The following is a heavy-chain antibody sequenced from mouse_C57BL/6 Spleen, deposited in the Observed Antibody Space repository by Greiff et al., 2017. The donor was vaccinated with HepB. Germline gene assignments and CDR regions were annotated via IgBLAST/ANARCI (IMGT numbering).Heavy chain of an antibody. Sequence: VQLKESGGDLVKPGGSLKLSCAASGFTFSSYGMSWVRQTPDKRLEWVATISSGGSYTYYPDSVKGRFTISRDNAKNTLYLQMSSLKSEDTAMYYCARHSYDYGGNWYFDVWGTGTTVTVSS. D-gene: IGHD2-4*01. CDR1: GFTFSSYG. CDR3: ARHSYDYGGNWYFDV. J-gene: IGHJ1*03. CDR2: ISSGGSYT. V-gene: IGHV5-6*01.